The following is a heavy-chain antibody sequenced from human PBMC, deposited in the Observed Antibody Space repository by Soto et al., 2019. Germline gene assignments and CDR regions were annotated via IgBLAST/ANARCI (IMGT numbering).Heavy chain of an antibody. D-gene: IGHD1-26*01. CDR2: IYYSGST. J-gene: IGHJ6*02. Sequence: SETLSLTCTVSGGSISSSSYYWGWIRQPPGKGLEWIGSIYYSGSTYYNPSLKSRVTISVDTSKNQLSLKLSSVTAADTAVYYCARQEWELGVNYYYGMDVWGQGTTVTVSS. CDR3: ARQEWELGVNYYYGMDV. V-gene: IGHV4-39*01. CDR1: GGSISSSSYY.